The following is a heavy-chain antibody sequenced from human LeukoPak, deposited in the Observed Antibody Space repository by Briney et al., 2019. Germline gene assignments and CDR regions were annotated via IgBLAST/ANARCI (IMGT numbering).Heavy chain of an antibody. V-gene: IGHV1-8*01. J-gene: IGHJ5*02. CDR3: AREAGATTNWFDP. CDR1: GYTFTSYD. Sequence: ASVKVSCKASGYTFTSYDINWVRQATGQGLEWMGWMNPNSGNTGYAQKFQGRVTTTRNTSISTACMELSSLRSEDTAVYYCAREAGATTNWFDPWGQGTLVTVSS. D-gene: IGHD1-26*01. CDR2: MNPNSGNT.